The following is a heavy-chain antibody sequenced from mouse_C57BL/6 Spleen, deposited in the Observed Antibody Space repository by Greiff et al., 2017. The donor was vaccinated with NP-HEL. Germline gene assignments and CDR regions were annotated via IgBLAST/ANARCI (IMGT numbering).Heavy chain of an antibody. CDR2: IYPGNSDT. V-gene: IGHV1-5*01. CDR3: TLAYYYAMDY. CDR1: GYTFTSYW. J-gene: IGHJ4*01. Sequence: EVQLQQSGTVLARPGASVKMSCKTSGYTFTSYWMHWVKQRPGKGLEWIGAIYPGNSDTSYNQKFKGKAKLTAVTSASTAYMELSSLTNDDSAVYYCTLAYYYAMDYWGQGTSVTVSS.